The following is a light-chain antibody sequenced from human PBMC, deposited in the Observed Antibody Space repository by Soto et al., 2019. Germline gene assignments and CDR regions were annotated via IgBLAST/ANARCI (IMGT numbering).Light chain of an antibody. Sequence: DIVMTQSPDSLAVSLGDRATINCKSSQTVLYTSNNKNYLNWYQQKPGQPPKLLIYWASTRESGVPDRFSGSGSGTDFTLTISSLQAEDVAVYYCQQYYITPLTFGQGTKVEIK. J-gene: IGKJ1*01. V-gene: IGKV4-1*01. CDR1: QTVLYTSNNKNY. CDR3: QQYYITPLT. CDR2: WAS.